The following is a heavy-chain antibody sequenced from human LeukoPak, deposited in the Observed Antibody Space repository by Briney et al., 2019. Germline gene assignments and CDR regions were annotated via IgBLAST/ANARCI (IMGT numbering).Heavy chain of an antibody. CDR1: GFTFNTYG. CDR3: AKNIRGLDY. CDR2: ISGSDGST. J-gene: IGHJ4*02. V-gene: IGHV3-23*01. D-gene: IGHD1/OR15-1a*01. Sequence: PGGSLRLSCAVSGFTFNTYGMTWVRQAPGKGLEWVSGISGSDGSTYHADSVKGRFTISRDNSKNTLYLQMNSLRGEDTAVYYCAKNIRGLDYWGQGTLVTVSS.